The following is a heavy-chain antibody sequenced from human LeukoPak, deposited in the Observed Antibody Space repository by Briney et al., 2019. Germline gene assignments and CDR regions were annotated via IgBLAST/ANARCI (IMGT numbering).Heavy chain of an antibody. CDR3: ARHYCGSATCYSFSD. Sequence: PSETLSLTCTVSGGSISSGDYYWSWIRQPPGKGLEWIGYIHYTGNTDYNPSLKSRVTISVDTSKNQFSLKLTSATAADTAVYYCARHYCGSATCYSFSDWGQGTLVTVSS. V-gene: IGHV4-61*08. J-gene: IGHJ4*02. D-gene: IGHD2-2*01. CDR1: GGSISSGDYY. CDR2: IHYTGNT.